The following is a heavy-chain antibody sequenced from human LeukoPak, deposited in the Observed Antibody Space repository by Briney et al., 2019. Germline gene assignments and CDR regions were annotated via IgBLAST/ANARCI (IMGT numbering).Heavy chain of an antibody. D-gene: IGHD5-24*01. CDR2: MYYRGST. V-gene: IGHV4-39*01. CDR1: GGSISSSSYY. Sequence: SETLSLTCTVSGGSISSSSYYWGWIRQSPGKGLEWIGSMYYRGSTYYNPSLKSRVTLSVDTPKNQFSLKLSSVTAADTAVYYCAGHGRDGYNYGPVVYYWGQGTLVTVSS. CDR3: AGHGRDGYNYGPVVYY. J-gene: IGHJ4*02.